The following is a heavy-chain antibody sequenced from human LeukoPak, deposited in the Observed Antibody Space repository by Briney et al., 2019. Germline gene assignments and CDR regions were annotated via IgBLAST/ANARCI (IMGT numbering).Heavy chain of an antibody. D-gene: IGHD3-22*01. V-gene: IGHV3-23*01. CDR3: AKVPSYYYDSSGYRRGVDY. Sequence: GGSLRLSCAASGFTFRSYAMSWVRQAPGKGLEWVSAISGSGGSTYYADSVKGRFTISRDNSKNTLYLQMNSLRAEDTAVYYCAKVPSYYYDSSGYRRGVDYWGQGTLVTVSS. CDR2: ISGSGGST. CDR1: GFTFRSYA. J-gene: IGHJ4*02.